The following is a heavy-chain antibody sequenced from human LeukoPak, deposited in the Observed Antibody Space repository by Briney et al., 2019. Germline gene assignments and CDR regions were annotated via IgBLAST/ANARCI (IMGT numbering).Heavy chain of an antibody. V-gene: IGHV1-18*01. D-gene: IGHD3-3*01. J-gene: IGHJ5*02. CDR1: GYTFTSYG. Sequence: ASVKVCCKASGYTFTSYGISWVRQAPGQGLEWMGWISAYNGNTNYAQKHQGRVTMTTDTSTSTAYMELRSLRSDDTAVYYCARYYDFWSGYSPWGQGTLVTVSS. CDR3: ARYYDFWSGYSP. CDR2: ISAYNGNT.